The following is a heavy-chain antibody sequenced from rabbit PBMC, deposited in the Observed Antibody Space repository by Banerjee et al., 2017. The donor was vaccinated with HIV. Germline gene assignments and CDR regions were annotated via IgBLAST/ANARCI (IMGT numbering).Heavy chain of an antibody. J-gene: IGHJ4*01. CDR1: GFSFSSIYW. Sequence: QSLEESGGDLVKPGASLTLTCTASGFSFSSIYWICWVRQAPGKGLELIACIYTDSDGTWYASWVNGRFTITRSTSLNTVTLQMTSLTAADTATYFCARDLAAVTGWNFGLWGPGTLVTVS. D-gene: IGHD7-1*01. CDR3: ARDLAAVTGWNFGL. V-gene: IGHV1S43*01. CDR2: IYTDSDGT.